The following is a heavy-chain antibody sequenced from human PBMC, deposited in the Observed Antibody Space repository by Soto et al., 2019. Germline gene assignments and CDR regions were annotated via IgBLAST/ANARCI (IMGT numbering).Heavy chain of an antibody. CDR2: ISGSGGST. J-gene: IGHJ3*02. V-gene: IGHV3-23*01. CDR1: GFTFSSYA. CDR3: ANPLRQYYYDSSGPGPDDAFDI. Sequence: PGGSLRLSCAASGFTFSSYAMSWVRQAPGKGLEWVSAISGSGGSTYYADSVKGRFTISRDNSKNTLYLQMNSLRAEDTAVYYCANPLRQYYYDSSGPGPDDAFDIWGQGTMVTVSS. D-gene: IGHD3-22*01.